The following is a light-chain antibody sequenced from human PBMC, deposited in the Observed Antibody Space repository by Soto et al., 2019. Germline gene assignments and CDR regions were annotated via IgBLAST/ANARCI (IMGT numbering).Light chain of an antibody. CDR1: NIGSKS. J-gene: IGLJ2*01. V-gene: IGLV3-21*04. CDR3: QVWDSSSDLVI. CDR2: YDS. Sequence: SYVLTQPPSVSVAPGKTARITCGGNNIGSKSVHWYQQKPGQAPALVIYYDSDRPSGIPERFSGSNSGSTATLTISRVEAGDEADYYCQVWDSSSDLVIFGGGTKLTVL.